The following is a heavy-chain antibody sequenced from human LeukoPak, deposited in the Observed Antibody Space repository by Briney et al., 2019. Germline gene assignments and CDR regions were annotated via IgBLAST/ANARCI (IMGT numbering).Heavy chain of an antibody. Sequence: GGSLRLYCVASGFTFSTYAMSWVRQAPGMGLEGVSALAEGGGFTKYADSVRGRFTISRDNSKNTVYLQVSSLTAEDTAVYYCAKESHPHRGYYFDYWGQGTLVTVSS. V-gene: IGHV3-23*01. J-gene: IGHJ4*02. CDR1: GFTFSTYA. CDR2: LAEGGGFT. D-gene: IGHD3-22*01. CDR3: AKESHPHRGYYFDY.